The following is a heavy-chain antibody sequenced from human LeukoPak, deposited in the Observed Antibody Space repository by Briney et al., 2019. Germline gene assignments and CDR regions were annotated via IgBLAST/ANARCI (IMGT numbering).Heavy chain of an antibody. CDR3: ARRLSSSQPS. J-gene: IGHJ5*02. CDR1: GFTFSDYY. D-gene: IGHD6-6*01. V-gene: IGHV3-11*04. Sequence: GGSLRLSCAASGFTFSDYYMYWIRQATGKGLEWVSYISSGGTTIYYADSVKGRFTISRDNAKNSLYLQMNSLRAEDTAVYYCARRLSSSQPSWGQGTLVTVSS. CDR2: ISSGGTTI.